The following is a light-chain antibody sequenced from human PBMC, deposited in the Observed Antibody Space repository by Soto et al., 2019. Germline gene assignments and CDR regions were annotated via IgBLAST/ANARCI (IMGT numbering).Light chain of an antibody. V-gene: IGKV3-20*01. CDR3: RQYGISPWT. CDR2: GAS. J-gene: IGKJ1*01. Sequence: EIVLTQSPGTLSLSPGERATLSCRASQSVINSYLAWYQHKAGQAPRLLIYGASSRATGIPDKFSGSGSVTDFTLPISRREPEDFAVYYCRQYGISPWTFGQGTNVEIK. CDR1: QSVINSY.